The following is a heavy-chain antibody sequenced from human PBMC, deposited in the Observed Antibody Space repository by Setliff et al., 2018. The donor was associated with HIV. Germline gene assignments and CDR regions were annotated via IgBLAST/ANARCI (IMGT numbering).Heavy chain of an antibody. J-gene: IGHJ5*02. CDR1: GGSISNYY. CDR3: ARDRRSIFGVDTKNWFDP. Sequence: SETLSLTCTVSGGSISNYYWNWIRQSPGKGLELIGYVDDTGSTDYNPSLTSRVTISVDMSKNQFSLKVTSVSAADTAVYYCARDRRSIFGVDTKNWFDPWGQGTLVTVSS. CDR2: VDDTGST. V-gene: IGHV4-59*01. D-gene: IGHD3-3*01.